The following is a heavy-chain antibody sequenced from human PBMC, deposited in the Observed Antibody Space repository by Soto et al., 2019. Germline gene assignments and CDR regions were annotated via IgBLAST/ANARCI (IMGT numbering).Heavy chain of an antibody. Sequence: QVQLQQWGAGLLKPSETLSLTCGVYGGSFSGYYWSWIRQPPGKGLEWIGEIYHSGSTNYNNPSLKSRVTISVDTSKNQFSLKLSSVTAADTAVYYCARQFKGIAMRDYWGQGTLVTVSS. V-gene: IGHV4-34*01. D-gene: IGHD6-13*01. J-gene: IGHJ4*02. CDR3: ARQFKGIAMRDY. CDR2: IYHSGST. CDR1: GGSFSGYY.